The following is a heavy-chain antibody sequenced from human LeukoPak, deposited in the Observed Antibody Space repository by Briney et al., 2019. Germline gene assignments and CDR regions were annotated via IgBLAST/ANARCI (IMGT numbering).Heavy chain of an antibody. J-gene: IGHJ4*02. V-gene: IGHV3-23*01. CDR3: AKNRPIEVAGNFDY. Sequence: GGSLRVSCAASGFTFSSYAMSWVRQAPGNGLEWVSAISGSGGSTYYADSVKGRFTISRDNSKNTLYLQMNSLRAEDTAVYYCAKNRPIEVAGNFDYWGQGTLVTVSS. D-gene: IGHD6-19*01. CDR2: ISGSGGST. CDR1: GFTFSSYA.